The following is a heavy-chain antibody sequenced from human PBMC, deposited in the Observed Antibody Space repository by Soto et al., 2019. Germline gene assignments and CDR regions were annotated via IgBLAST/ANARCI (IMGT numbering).Heavy chain of an antibody. D-gene: IGHD2-2*01. Sequence: QVQLVESGGGVVKPGRSLRLSCAASELTFSRYGMHWVRQAPGKGLEWVAMISDDGTKKNYPDSVKGRFTISRDNSKNTMYLQAKSLRPGDTAVYYCAKDIVVPSALGYYYYGMDFWGQGTRVTVSS. V-gene: IGHV3-30*18. CDR3: AKDIVVPSALGYYYYGMDF. CDR2: ISDDGTKK. CDR1: ELTFSRYG. J-gene: IGHJ6*02.